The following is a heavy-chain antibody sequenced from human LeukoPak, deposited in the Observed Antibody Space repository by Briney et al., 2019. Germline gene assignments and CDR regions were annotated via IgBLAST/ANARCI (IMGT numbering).Heavy chain of an antibody. CDR2: IIPIFGTA. J-gene: IGHJ3*02. CDR3: ARANYDLDAFDI. CDR1: GGTFSSYA. Sequence: ASVKVSCKASGGTFSSYAISWVRQAPGQGLEWMGGIIPIFGTANYAQKFQGRVTITADKSTSTAYMELSSLRSEDTAVYYCARANYDLDAFDIWGQGTMVTVSS. D-gene: IGHD3-22*01. V-gene: IGHV1-69*06.